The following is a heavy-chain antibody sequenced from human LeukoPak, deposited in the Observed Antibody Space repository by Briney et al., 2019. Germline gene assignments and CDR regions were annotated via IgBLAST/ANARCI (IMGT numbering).Heavy chain of an antibody. J-gene: IGHJ4*02. CDR2: ISGSGGST. CDR3: AKMYDFWSAPRDY. V-gene: IGHV3-23*01. Sequence: GGSLRLSCAASGFTFSSYAMSWVRQAPGKGLEWVAAISGSGGSTYYADSVKGRFTISRDNSKNTLYLQMNSLRAEDTAVYYCAKMYDFWSAPRDYWGQGTLVTVSS. D-gene: IGHD3-3*01. CDR1: GFTFSSYA.